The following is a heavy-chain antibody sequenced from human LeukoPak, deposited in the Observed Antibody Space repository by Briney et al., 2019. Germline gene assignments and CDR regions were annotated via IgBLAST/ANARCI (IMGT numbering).Heavy chain of an antibody. Sequence: PSETLSLTCTVSGGSVSSGSYYWSWIRQPPGKGLEWIGCIYYSGSTNYNPSLKSRVTISVDTSKNQFSLKLSSVTAADTAVYYCARVSGYGDPLPLDYWGQGTLVTVSS. CDR2: IYYSGST. V-gene: IGHV4-61*01. D-gene: IGHD4-17*01. CDR1: GGSVSSGSYY. CDR3: ARVSGYGDPLPLDY. J-gene: IGHJ4*02.